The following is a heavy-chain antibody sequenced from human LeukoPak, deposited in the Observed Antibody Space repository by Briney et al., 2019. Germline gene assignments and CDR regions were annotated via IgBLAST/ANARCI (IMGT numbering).Heavy chain of an antibody. J-gene: IGHJ4*02. CDR2: IKQDGTEV. D-gene: IGHD2-15*01. CDR1: GFTFSSHW. Sequence: GGSLRLSCAASGFTFSSHWMSWVRQAPGKGPEWVANIKQDGTEVYYVDSVKGRFTISRDNARNSLYLQMNSLRDEDTAVYYCARDKVVGATFFDYWGQGTLVTVSS. V-gene: IGHV3-7*01. CDR3: ARDKVVGATFFDY.